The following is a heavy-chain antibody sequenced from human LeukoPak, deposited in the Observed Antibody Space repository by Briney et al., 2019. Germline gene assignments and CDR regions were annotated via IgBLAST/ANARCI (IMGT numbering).Heavy chain of an antibody. D-gene: IGHD5-18*01. CDR3: AVHSYDSPYYFDY. CDR1: GFTFSSYA. CDR2: ISYDGSNK. V-gene: IGHV3-30-3*01. Sequence: PGGSLRLSCAASGFTFSSYAMHWVRQAPGKGLEWVAVISYDGSNKYYADSVKGRFTISRDNSKNTLYLQMNSLRAEDTAVYYCAVHSYDSPYYFDYWGQGTLVTVSS. J-gene: IGHJ4*02.